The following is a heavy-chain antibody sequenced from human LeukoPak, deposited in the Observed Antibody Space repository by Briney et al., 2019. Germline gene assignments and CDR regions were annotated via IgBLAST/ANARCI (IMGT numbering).Heavy chain of an antibody. V-gene: IGHV4-34*01. CDR1: GGSFSGYY. J-gene: IGHJ3*02. CDR3: ARGDYDSSGYSRDAFDI. CDR2: INHSGST. Sequence: SETLSLTCAVYGGSFSGYYWSWIRQPPGKGLEWIGEINHSGSTNYNPSLKSRVTISVDTSKNQFSLKLSSVTAADTAVYYCARGDYDSSGYSRDAFDIWGQGTMVTVSS. D-gene: IGHD3-22*01.